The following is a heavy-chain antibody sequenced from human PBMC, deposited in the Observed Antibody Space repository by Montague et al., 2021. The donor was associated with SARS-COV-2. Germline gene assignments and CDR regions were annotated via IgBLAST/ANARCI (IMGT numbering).Heavy chain of an antibody. Sequence: SETLSLTCSVSGGSISGYYWSWIRQPPGKGLGWIGYIYYSGGNNYNPSLKSRVTISVDTSKNQFSLELSSVTAADTAMYYCARVGTRLHDYDGSCYFDYWGQGALVIVSS. D-gene: IGHD3-22*01. CDR1: GGSISGYY. V-gene: IGHV4-59*01. CDR2: IYYSGGN. CDR3: ARVGTRLHDYDGSCYFDY. J-gene: IGHJ4*02.